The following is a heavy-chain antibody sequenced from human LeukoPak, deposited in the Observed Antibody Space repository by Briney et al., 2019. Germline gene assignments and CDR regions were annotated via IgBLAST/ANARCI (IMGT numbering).Heavy chain of an antibody. V-gene: IGHV3-23*01. D-gene: IGHD2-21*01. J-gene: IGHJ4*02. CDR2: LSGSGINT. CDR3: ATEKGDSPDY. CDR1: GFTFGSYA. Sequence: GGSRRLSWAAAGFTFGSYAMAWVSQAPGKGLEWVSGLSGSGINTYYADSVQGRFTISRDNPKNTPYLQMNSLRAEDTAVYYCATEKGDSPDYWGQGTLVTVSS.